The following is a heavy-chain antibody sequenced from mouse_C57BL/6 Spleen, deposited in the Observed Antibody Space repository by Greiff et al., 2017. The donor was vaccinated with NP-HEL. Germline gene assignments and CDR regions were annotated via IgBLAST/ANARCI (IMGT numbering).Heavy chain of an antibody. V-gene: IGHV1-69*01. D-gene: IGHD3-2*02. CDR3: ARRQLRLYYFDY. Sequence: QVQLQQSGAELVMPGASVKLSCKASGYTFTSYWMHWVKQRPGQGLEWIGETDPSDSYTNYNQKFKGKSTLTVDKSSSTAYMQLSSLTSEDSAVYYCARRQLRLYYFDYWGQGTTLTVSS. J-gene: IGHJ2*01. CDR1: GYTFTSYW. CDR2: TDPSDSYT.